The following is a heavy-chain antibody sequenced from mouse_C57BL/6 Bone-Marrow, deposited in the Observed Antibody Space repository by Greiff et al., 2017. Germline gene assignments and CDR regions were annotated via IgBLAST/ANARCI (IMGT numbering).Heavy chain of an antibody. CDR2: INPNNVGT. Sequence: EVQLQQSGPELVKPGASVKISCKASGYTFTDYYMNWVKQSHGKSLEWIGDINPNNVGTSYNQKFKGKATLTVDKSSSTAYMELRSLTSEASAVYYCARITTVVAYYAMDYWGQGTSVTVSS. V-gene: IGHV1-26*01. CDR3: ARITTVVAYYAMDY. CDR1: GYTFTDYY. J-gene: IGHJ4*01. D-gene: IGHD1-1*01.